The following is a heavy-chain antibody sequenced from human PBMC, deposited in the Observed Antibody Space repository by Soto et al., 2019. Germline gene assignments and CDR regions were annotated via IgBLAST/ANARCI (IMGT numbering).Heavy chain of an antibody. CDR2: IGTAGDT. J-gene: IGHJ4*02. D-gene: IGHD2-15*01. V-gene: IGHV3-13*01. CDR1: GFTFSNYD. Sequence: EVQLVESGGGLVQPGGSLRLSCAASGFTFSNYDMHWVRQVTGKGLEWVSTIGTAGDTYYTGSVKSRFTISRENAKHSLYLQMNSLRAEDTAVYYCARGGLISLYYFDYWGQGTLVTVSS. CDR3: ARGGLISLYYFDY.